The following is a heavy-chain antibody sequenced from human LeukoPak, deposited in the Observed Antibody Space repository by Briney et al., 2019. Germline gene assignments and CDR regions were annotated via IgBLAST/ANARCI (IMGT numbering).Heavy chain of an antibody. CDR1: GYTFINYA. Sequence: ASVKVSCKASGYTFINYAINWVRQAPGQGLEWMGWMNPNSGNTGYAQKFQGRVTMTRNTSISTAYMELSSLRSEDTAVYYCARARGDGRTYYDILTGYYYVFDYWGQGTLVTVSS. D-gene: IGHD3-9*01. J-gene: IGHJ4*02. CDR2: MNPNSGNT. CDR3: ARARGDGRTYYDILTGYYYVFDY. V-gene: IGHV1-8*02.